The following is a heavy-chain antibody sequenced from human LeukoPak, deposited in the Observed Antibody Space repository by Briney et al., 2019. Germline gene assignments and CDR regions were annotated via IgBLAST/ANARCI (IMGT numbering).Heavy chain of an antibody. Sequence: GESLRLSCAASGFTFNSYAMSWVRQAPGKGLEWVSAISGSGGSTYYADSVKGRFTISRDNSKNMLYLQMNSLRAEDTAVFYCAKALTGTTPLDYWGQGTLVTVSS. CDR3: AKALTGTTPLDY. CDR1: GFTFNSYA. CDR2: ISGSGGST. D-gene: IGHD1-20*01. V-gene: IGHV3-23*01. J-gene: IGHJ4*02.